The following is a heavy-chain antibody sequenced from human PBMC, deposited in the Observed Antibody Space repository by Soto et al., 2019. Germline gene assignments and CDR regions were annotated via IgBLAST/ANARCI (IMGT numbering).Heavy chain of an antibody. V-gene: IGHV1-69*13. Sequence: SVKVSCKASGGTFSSYAISWVRQAPGQGLEWMGGIIPIFGTANYAQKFQGRVTITADESTSTAYMELSSLRSEDTAVYYCATRGPSMAGGYYYYYYGMDVWGQGATVTVSS. CDR3: ATRGPSMAGGYYYYYYGMDV. J-gene: IGHJ6*02. CDR2: IIPIFGTA. D-gene: IGHD2-8*01. CDR1: GGTFSSYA.